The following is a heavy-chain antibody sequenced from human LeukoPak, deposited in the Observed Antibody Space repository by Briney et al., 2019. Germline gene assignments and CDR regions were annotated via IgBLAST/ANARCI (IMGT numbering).Heavy chain of an antibody. J-gene: IGHJ4*02. Sequence: SETLSLTCTVSGGSISSGGYYWSWIRQHPGKGLEWIGYIYYSGSTYYNPSLKSRVTISVDTSKNQFSLKLSSVTAADTAVYYCARVRVPLYYFDYWGQGTLVTVSS. CDR3: ARVRVPLYYFDY. V-gene: IGHV4-31*03. CDR1: GGSISSGGYY. CDR2: IYYSGST.